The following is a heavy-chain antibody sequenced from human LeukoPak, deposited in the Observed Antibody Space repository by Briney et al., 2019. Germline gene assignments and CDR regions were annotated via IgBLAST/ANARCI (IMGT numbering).Heavy chain of an antibody. CDR1: GFTFSSYA. D-gene: IGHD1-26*01. CDR3: ARDRSGAYSFDY. J-gene: IGHJ4*02. V-gene: IGHV3-21*01. CDR2: ISSSSSYI. Sequence: GGSLRLSCAASGFTFSSYAMSWVRQAPGKGLEWVSSISSSSSYIYYADSVKGRFTISRDNAKNSLYLQMNSLRAEDTAVYYCARDRSGAYSFDYWGQGTLVTVSS.